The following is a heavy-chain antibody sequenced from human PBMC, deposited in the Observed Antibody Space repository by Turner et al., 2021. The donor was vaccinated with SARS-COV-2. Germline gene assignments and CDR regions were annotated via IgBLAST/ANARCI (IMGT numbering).Heavy chain of an antibody. CDR3: ANFGDAFDI. CDR2: ISYDGSNK. CDR1: GFTFSSYG. J-gene: IGHJ3*02. V-gene: IGHV3-30*18. Sequence: QVQLVESGGGVVQPGRSLRLSCAASGFTFSSYGMHWVRQAPGKGLEWVAVISYDGSNKYYADSVKGRFTISRDNSKNTLYLQMISLRAEDTAVYYCANFGDAFDIWGQGTMVTISS. D-gene: IGHD3-3*01.